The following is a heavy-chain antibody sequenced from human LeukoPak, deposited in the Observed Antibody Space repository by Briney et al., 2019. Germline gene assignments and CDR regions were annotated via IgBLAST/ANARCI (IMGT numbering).Heavy chain of an antibody. D-gene: IGHD6-19*01. CDR1: GYTFSTYG. J-gene: IGHJ4*02. CDR2: ISGHNDNA. Sequence: ASVKVSCKASGYTFSTYGISWVRQAPGQGLEWLGWISGHNDNANYVQEFQDRVTMTRETSRNTAYMELRSLTSDDTAVYFCARYLGHSSGSKRGFDYWGQGTLVTVSS. V-gene: IGHV1-18*01. CDR3: ARYLGHSSGSKRGFDY.